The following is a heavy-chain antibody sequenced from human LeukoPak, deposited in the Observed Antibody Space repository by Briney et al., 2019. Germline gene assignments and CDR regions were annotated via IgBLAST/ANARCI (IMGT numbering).Heavy chain of an antibody. CDR2: ISSSSSYI. CDR1: GFTFSSYS. D-gene: IGHD3-16*01. V-gene: IGHV3-21*01. CDR3: ARGSWGVGAFDI. Sequence: GGSLRLSCAASGFTFSSYSMNWVRQAPGKGLEWVSSISSSSSYIYYADSVKGRFTISRDNAKNSLYLQMNSLRAEGTAVYYCARGSWGVGAFDIWGQGTMVTVSS. J-gene: IGHJ3*02.